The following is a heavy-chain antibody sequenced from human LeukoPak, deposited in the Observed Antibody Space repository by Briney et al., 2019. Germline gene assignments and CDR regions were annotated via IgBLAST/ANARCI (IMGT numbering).Heavy chain of an antibody. CDR1: GFTFSSYA. CDR2: ISGSGGST. V-gene: IGHV3-23*01. Sequence: PGGSLRLSCAASGFTFSSYAMSWVRQAPGKGLEWVSAISGSGGSTYYADSVKGRFTISRDNSKNTLYLQMNSLRAEDTAVYYCAKDRGAYYYDSSGLGFWGQGTLVTVSS. D-gene: IGHD3-22*01. CDR3: AKDRGAYYYDSSGLGF. J-gene: IGHJ4*02.